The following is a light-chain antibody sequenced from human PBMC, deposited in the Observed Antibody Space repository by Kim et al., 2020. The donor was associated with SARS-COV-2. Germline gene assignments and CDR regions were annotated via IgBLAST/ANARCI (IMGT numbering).Light chain of an antibody. J-gene: IGKJ5*01. Sequence: SVSPGKRVPLSCRASQTIGNSLAWYQQRPGQAPRLLIYGALTRATDISARFSGSGSGADFTLTISSLQPEDFAIYLCQQYSDKISFGQGTRLEIK. CDR3: QQYSDKIS. CDR2: GAL. CDR1: QTIGNS. V-gene: IGKV3-15*01.